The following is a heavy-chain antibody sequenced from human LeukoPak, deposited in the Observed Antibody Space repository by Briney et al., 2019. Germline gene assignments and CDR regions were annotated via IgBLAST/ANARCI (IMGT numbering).Heavy chain of an antibody. CDR2: ISSSSSTI. V-gene: IGHV3-48*01. CDR3: ARLRAIGYYYDSSGYLDAFDI. Sequence: PGGSLRPSCAASGFTFSSYSMNWVRQAPGKGLEWVSYISSSSSTIYYADSVKGRFTISRDNAKNSLYLQMNSLRAEDTAVYYCARLRAIGYYYDSSGYLDAFDIWGQGTMVTVSS. D-gene: IGHD3-22*01. CDR1: GFTFSSYS. J-gene: IGHJ3*02.